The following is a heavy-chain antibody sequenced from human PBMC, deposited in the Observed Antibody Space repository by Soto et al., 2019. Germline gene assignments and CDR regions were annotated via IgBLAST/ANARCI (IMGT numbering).Heavy chain of an antibody. CDR3: ARQIYDSDTGPNFQYYFDS. CDR2: IDPSDSQT. CDR1: GYSFAGYW. J-gene: IGHJ4*02. D-gene: IGHD3-22*01. Sequence: XESLKISFKGSGYSFAGYWITWVRQNPGKGLEWMGRIDPSDSQTYYSPSFRGHVTISVTKSITTVFLQWSSLRASDTAMYYCARQIYDSDTGPNFQYYFDSWGQGTPVTVSS. V-gene: IGHV5-10-1*01.